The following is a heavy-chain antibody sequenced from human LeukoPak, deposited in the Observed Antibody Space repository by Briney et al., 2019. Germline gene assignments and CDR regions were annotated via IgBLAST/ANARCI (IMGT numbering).Heavy chain of an antibody. V-gene: IGHV3-7*01. D-gene: IGHD3-3*01. CDR1: GFIVSGDF. CDR2: IKPDGSEQ. CDR3: ARGEKSGVAYTNWLDS. J-gene: IGHJ5*01. Sequence: GGSLRLSCAASGFIVSGDFMSWVRQAPGEGLDWVAAIKPDGSEQYYVDSVKGRFTISRDNAKNSLFLQMNSLRAEDTALYYCARGEKSGVAYTNWLDSWGQGTLVPVSS.